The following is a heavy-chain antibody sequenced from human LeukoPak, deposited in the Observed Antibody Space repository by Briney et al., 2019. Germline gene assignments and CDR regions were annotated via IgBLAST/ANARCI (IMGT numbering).Heavy chain of an antibody. J-gene: IGHJ4*02. CDR1: GFTFSSYW. CDR3: ARARGDVLRFLEWLAD. V-gene: IGHV3-7*01. D-gene: IGHD3-3*01. CDR2: IKQDGSEK. Sequence: GGSLRLSCAASGFTFSSYWMSWVRQAPGKGLEWVANIKQDGSEKYYVDSVKGRFTISRDNAKNSLYLQMNSLTDEDTAVYYCARARGDVLRFLEWLADWGQGTQVTVSS.